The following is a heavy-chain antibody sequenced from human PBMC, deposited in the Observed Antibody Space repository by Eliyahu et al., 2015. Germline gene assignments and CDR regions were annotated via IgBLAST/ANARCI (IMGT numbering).Heavy chain of an antibody. D-gene: IGHD2-2*02. CDR3: ARIPTPKNYYYYYYMDV. Sequence: QVQLQQWGAGLLKPSETLSLTCAVYGGSFSGYYWSWIRQPPGKGLEWIGEINHSGSTNYNPSLKSRVTISVDTSKNQFSLKLSSVTAADTAVYYCARIPTPKNYYYYYYMDVWGKGTTVTVSS. CDR2: INHSGST. J-gene: IGHJ6*03. CDR1: GGSFSGYY. V-gene: IGHV4-34*01.